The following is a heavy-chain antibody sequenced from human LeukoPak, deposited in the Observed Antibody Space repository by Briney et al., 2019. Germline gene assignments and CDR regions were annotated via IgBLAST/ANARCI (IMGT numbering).Heavy chain of an antibody. V-gene: IGHV3-73*01. CDR2: VRSKANTYAT. J-gene: IGHJ4*02. CDR3: TRPDYDSSGSTFDY. D-gene: IGHD3-22*01. Sequence: GGSLRLSCAASGFSFGSYAMSWVRQASGKGLGGVGRVRSKANTYATAYAASVKGRFIISRDDSKNTAYLQMNSLKTEDTAVYYCTRPDYDSSGSTFDYWGQGTLVAVSS. CDR1: GFSFGSYA.